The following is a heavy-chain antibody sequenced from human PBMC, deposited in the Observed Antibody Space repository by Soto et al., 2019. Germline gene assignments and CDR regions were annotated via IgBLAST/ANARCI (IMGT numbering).Heavy chain of an antibody. CDR3: AHSTRITIFGVVIISYAEYFQH. CDR2: IYWNDDK. J-gene: IGHJ1*01. D-gene: IGHD3-3*01. V-gene: IGHV2-5*01. CDR1: GFSLSTSGVG. Sequence: QITLKESGPTLVKPTQTLTLTCTFSGFSLSTSGVGVGWIRQPPGKALEWLALIYWNDDKRYSPSLKSRLTITKDTSKNQVVLTMTNMDPVDTATYYCAHSTRITIFGVVIISYAEYFQHWGQGTLVTVSS.